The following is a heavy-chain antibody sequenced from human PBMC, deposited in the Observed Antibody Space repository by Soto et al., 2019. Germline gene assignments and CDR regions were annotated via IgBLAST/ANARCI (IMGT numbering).Heavy chain of an antibody. D-gene: IGHD5-18*01. CDR1: GFTFSSYA. CDR2: ISGSGGST. CDR3: ALDPGDTKYYYYYYGMDV. J-gene: IGHJ6*02. Sequence: GGSLRLSCAASGFTFSSYAMSWVRQAPGKGLEWVSAISGSGGSTYYADSVKGRFTISRDNSKNTLYLQMNSLRAEDTAVYYCALDPGDTKYYYYYYGMDVWGQGTTVTVSS. V-gene: IGHV3-23*01.